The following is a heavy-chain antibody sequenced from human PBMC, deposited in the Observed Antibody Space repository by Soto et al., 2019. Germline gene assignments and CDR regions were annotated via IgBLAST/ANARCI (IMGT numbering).Heavy chain of an antibody. CDR3: VKGGRLDV. Sequence: EVQLLESGGGLVQPGGSLRLACAASGFSFSNYEMTWARQAPGKGLEWVAFINPSSGTTHYADSVKGRFTISRDNSKDTLYLRLSSLRVEDTAVYYCVKGGRLDVWGQGTTVTVSS. V-gene: IGHV3-23*01. CDR1: GFSFSNYE. CDR2: INPSSGTT. J-gene: IGHJ6*02. D-gene: IGHD3-16*01.